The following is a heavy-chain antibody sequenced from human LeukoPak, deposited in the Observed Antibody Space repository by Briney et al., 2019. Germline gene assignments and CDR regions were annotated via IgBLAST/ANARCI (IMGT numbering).Heavy chain of an antibody. CDR2: ISYDGIIE. J-gene: IGHJ4*02. Sequence: GGSLRLSCAASGFAFSSFAMHWVRQAPGKGLEWVSLISYDGIIEDYSDSVKGRFTISRDNFKNTLFLQMNSLRDEDTAVHYCAKDISTGWSNKYFFDYWGQGTLVTVSS. D-gene: IGHD6-13*01. CDR1: GFAFSSFA. V-gene: IGHV3-30*04. CDR3: AKDISTGWSNKYFFDY.